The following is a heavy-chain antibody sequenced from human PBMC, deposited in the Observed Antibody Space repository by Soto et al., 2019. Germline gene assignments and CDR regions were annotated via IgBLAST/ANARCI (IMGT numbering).Heavy chain of an antibody. CDR2: ISYDGSNK. Sequence: QVQLVECGGGVVQPGRSLRLSCAASGFTFSSYGMHWVRQAPGKGLEWVAVISYDGSNKYYADSVKGRFTISRDNSKNTLYLQMNSLRAEDTAVYYCAKTIAARPNLGYYYYGMDVWGQGATVTVSS. CDR3: AKTIAARPNLGYYYYGMDV. J-gene: IGHJ6*02. V-gene: IGHV3-30*18. D-gene: IGHD6-6*01. CDR1: GFTFSSYG.